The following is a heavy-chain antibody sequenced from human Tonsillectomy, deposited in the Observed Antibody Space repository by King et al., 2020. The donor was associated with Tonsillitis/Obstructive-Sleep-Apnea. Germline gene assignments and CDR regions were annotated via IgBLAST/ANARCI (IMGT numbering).Heavy chain of an antibody. CDR3: ARIKIFPSSSSYWYFDL. CDR1: GYTFTSYA. D-gene: IGHD2/OR15-2a*01. CDR2: INTNTGNP. J-gene: IGHJ2*01. Sequence: VKLVESGSELKKPGASVKVSCKASGYTFTSYAMNWVRQAPGQGLEWMGWINTNTGNPTYAQGFTGRFVFSLDTSVSTAYLQISSLKAEDTAVYYCARIKIFPSSSSYWYFDLWGRGTLVTVSS. V-gene: IGHV7-4-1*02.